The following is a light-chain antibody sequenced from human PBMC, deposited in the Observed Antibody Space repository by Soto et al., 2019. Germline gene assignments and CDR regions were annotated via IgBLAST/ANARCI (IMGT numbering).Light chain of an antibody. CDR2: DVS. J-gene: IGLJ1*01. Sequence: QCVLTQPASVSGSPGQSIAISCTGTSSDVGGYNYVSWYQHHPGKAPKLLIYDVSNRPSGVSNRFSGSKSDNTASLTISGLQPEDEADYCCSSYTTSNTRQIVFGTGTKVTVL. V-gene: IGLV2-14*03. CDR1: SSDVGGYNY. CDR3: SSYTTSNTRQIV.